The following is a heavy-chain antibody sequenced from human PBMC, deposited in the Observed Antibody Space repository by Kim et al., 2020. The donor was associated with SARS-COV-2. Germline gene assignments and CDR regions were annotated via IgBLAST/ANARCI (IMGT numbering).Heavy chain of an antibody. D-gene: IGHD3-22*01. CDR2: IYYSGST. J-gene: IGHJ4*02. CDR1: GGSISSSSYY. Sequence: SETLSLTCTVSGGSISSSSYYWGWIRQPPGKGLEWIGSIYYSGSTYYNPSLKSRVTISVDTSKNQFSLKLSSVTAADTAVYYCARLPYYYDSSGFETIFDYWGQGTLVTVSS. V-gene: IGHV4-39*01. CDR3: ARLPYYYDSSGFETIFDY.